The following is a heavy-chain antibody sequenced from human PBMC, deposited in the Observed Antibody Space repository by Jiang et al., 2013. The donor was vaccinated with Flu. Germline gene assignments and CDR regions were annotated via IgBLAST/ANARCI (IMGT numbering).Heavy chain of an antibody. J-gene: IGHJ4*02. CDR1: GGSISSYY. CDR3: ARGGSSGYSPPNY. D-gene: IGHD3-22*01. Sequence: GPGLVKPSETLSLTCTVSGGSISSYYWSWIRQPPEKGLEWIGYIYYSGSTNYNPSLKSRVTISVDTSKNELSLKLSSVTAADTAVYYCARGGSSGYSPPNYWGQGTLVTVS. CDR2: IYYSGST. V-gene: IGHV4-59*01.